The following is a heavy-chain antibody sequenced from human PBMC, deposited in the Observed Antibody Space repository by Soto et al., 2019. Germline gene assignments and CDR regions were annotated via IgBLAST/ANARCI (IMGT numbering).Heavy chain of an antibody. Sequence: EVQLVESGGGLVKPGGSLRLSCAASGFNFNSYTINWVRQAPGKRLEWLSSISSSGYIFSTDSVRGRFTISRDNAKNSLYLPINSLSADETAVYFRARDCSCGNCFPGVDVWGQGTTVTVSS. J-gene: IGHJ6*02. CDR3: ARDCSCGNCFPGVDV. V-gene: IGHV3-21*01. D-gene: IGHD2-21*01. CDR2: ISSSGYI. CDR1: GFNFNSYT.